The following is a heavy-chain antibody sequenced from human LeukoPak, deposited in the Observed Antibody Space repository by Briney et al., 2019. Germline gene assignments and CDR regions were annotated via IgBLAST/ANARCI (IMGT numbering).Heavy chain of an antibody. CDR2: IEQDGSGK. J-gene: IGHJ6*03. Sequence: GGSLRLSCTVSGFTVSSNSMSWVRQAPGKGLEWVANIEQDGSGKYYVDSVKGRFTISRDNAKNSLYLQMNSLRAEDTAVYYCARVDRATVTTNYYYYMDVWGKGTTVTVSS. CDR1: GFTVSSNS. CDR3: ARVDRATVTTNYYYYMDV. D-gene: IGHD4-17*01. V-gene: IGHV3-7*01.